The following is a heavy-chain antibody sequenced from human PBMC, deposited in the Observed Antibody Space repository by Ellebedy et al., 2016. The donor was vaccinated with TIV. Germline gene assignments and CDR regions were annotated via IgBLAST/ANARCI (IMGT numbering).Heavy chain of an antibody. V-gene: IGHV3-7*01. J-gene: IGHJ1*01. D-gene: IGHD3-10*01. CDR2: ILQDGNGK. Sequence: PGGSLRLSCEASGFSFSDYCMTWVRQGPGKGLEWVARILQDGNGKYYVDSVKGRFTISRDNAKYSVYLQMSSLRAEDTAMYYCARDDYFGSVKVWSPLDLWGQGTLVTVSS. CDR3: ARDDYFGSVKVWSPLDL. CDR1: GFSFSDYC.